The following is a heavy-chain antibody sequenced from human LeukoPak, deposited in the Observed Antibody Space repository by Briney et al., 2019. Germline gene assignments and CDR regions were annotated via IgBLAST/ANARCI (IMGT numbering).Heavy chain of an antibody. D-gene: IGHD1-1*01. CDR3: ARELERPLLVDY. Sequence: PSETLSLTCAVYGGSFSGYYWSWIRQPPGKGLEWIGEINHSGSTNYNPSLKSRVTISVDTSKNQFSLKLSSVTAADTAVYYCARELERPLLVDYWGQGTLVTVSS. V-gene: IGHV4-34*01. CDR2: INHSGST. J-gene: IGHJ4*02. CDR1: GGSFSGYY.